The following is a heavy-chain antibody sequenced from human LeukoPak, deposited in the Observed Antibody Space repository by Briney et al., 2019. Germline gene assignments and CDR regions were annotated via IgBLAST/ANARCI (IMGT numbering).Heavy chain of an antibody. CDR3: ASVVGATDDAFDI. CDR2: IKLDGSEK. Sequence: AGGSLRLSCVASGFTFGKYWMSWVRQAPGKGLEWVANIKLDGSEKNYVDSVKGRFTISRDNSKNTLYLQMNSLRAEDTAVYYCASVVGATDDAFDIWGQGTMVTVSS. CDR1: GFTFGKYW. J-gene: IGHJ3*02. D-gene: IGHD1-26*01. V-gene: IGHV3-7*01.